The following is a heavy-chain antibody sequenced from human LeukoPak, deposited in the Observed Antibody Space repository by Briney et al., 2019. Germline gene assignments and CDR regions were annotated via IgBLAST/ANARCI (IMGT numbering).Heavy chain of an antibody. J-gene: IGHJ4*02. V-gene: IGHV1-18*01. D-gene: IGHD3-22*01. CDR2: MNPNSGNT. Sequence: GASVKVSCKASGYTFTSYDINWVRQATGQGLEWMGWMNPNSGNTNYAQKLQGRVTMTTDTSTSTAYMELRSLRSDDTAVYYCARVYDSSGYYLHYFDYWGQGTLVTVSS. CDR3: ARVYDSSGYYLHYFDY. CDR1: GYTFTSYD.